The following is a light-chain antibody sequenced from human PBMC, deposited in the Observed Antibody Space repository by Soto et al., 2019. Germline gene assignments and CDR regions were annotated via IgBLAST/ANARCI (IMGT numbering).Light chain of an antibody. CDR1: TGAVTSGHY. CDR2: DIS. Sequence: QALVTQEPSLTVSPGGTVTLTCGSSTGAVTSGHYPYWFQQKPGQGPRTLIYDISNKHSWTPARFSGSLLGGKAALTLSGAQPEDEADYYCLLSYRGPRVFGAWTKLTVL. J-gene: IGLJ2*01. V-gene: IGLV7-46*01. CDR3: LLSYRGPRV.